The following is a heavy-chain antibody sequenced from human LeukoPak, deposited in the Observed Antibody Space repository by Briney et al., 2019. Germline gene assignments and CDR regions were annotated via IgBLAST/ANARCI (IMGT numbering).Heavy chain of an antibody. D-gene: IGHD3-22*01. CDR2: INPNSGGT. J-gene: IGHJ4*02. Sequence: ASVKVSCKASGYTFTGYYMHWVRQAPGQGLEWMGWINPNSGGTNCAQKFQGRVTMTRDTSISTAYMELSRLRSDDAAVYYCARDMLSRYYDSSGYYYFDYWGQGTLVTVSS. CDR1: GYTFTGYY. CDR3: ARDMLSRYYDSSGYYYFDY. V-gene: IGHV1-2*02.